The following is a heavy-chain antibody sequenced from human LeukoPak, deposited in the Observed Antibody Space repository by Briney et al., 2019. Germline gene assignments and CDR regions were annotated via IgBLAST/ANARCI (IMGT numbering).Heavy chain of an antibody. V-gene: IGHV1-3*01. J-gene: IGHJ4*02. Sequence: ASVKVSCKASGYTFTSYAMYWVRQAPGQRLEWMGWINAGNGNTKYSQKFQGRVTITRDTSASTAYMELSSLRSEDTAVYYCARDSGSYYLGDYWGQGTLVTVSS. CDR1: GYTFTSYA. CDR2: INAGNGNT. D-gene: IGHD1-26*01. CDR3: ARDSGSYYLGDY.